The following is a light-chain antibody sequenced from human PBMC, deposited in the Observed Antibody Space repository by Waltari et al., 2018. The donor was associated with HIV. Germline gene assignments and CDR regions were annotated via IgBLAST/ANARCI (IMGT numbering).Light chain of an antibody. J-gene: IGLJ3*02. CDR2: GNT. CDR3: HSYDSSLSGSV. V-gene: IGLV1-40*01. Sequence: QSVLTHPPPVSGAPGQRVTTSCTGSGPNIGAGYALPWYQQRPGTAPKVLIYGNTHRPSGVPDRFTGSKSGSSASLVITGLQAEDEADYYCHSYDSSLSGSVFGGGTKLTVL. CDR1: GPNIGAGYA.